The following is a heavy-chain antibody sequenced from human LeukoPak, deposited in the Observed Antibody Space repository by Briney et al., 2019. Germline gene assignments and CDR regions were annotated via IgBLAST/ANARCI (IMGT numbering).Heavy chain of an antibody. J-gene: IGHJ5*02. CDR2: IYTSGST. Sequence: SQTMSPTSPVDAGSISSGSYEWSWIRQPAGKGLEWIGRIYTSGSTNYNPSLKSRVTISVDTPKNQCSLKLSSVTAADTAVYYCARPLGLGELWGQIPWFDPWRRGTRVSVS. V-gene: IGHV4-61*02. CDR3: ARPLGLGELWGQIPWFDP. D-gene: IGHD3-10*01. CDR1: AGSISSGSYE.